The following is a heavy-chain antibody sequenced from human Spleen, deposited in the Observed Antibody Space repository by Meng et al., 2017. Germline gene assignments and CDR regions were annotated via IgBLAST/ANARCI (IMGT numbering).Heavy chain of an antibody. Sequence: GESLKISCAASGFTFSSFSMNWVRQAPGKGLEWVANIKPDGNEKFYVDSVKGRFTGSRDNAKNSLFLQMNSLRPEDTAVYYCARGGSPRGAEYDYWGQGTLVTVSS. CDR1: GFTFSSFS. J-gene: IGHJ4*02. D-gene: IGHD2/OR15-2a*01. CDR2: IKPDGNEK. V-gene: IGHV3-7*01. CDR3: ARGGSPRGAEYDY.